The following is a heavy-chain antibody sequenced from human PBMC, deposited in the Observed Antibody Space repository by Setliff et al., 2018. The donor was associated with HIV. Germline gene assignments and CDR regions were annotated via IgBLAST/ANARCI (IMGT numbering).Heavy chain of an antibody. CDR1: GFTFSNYG. J-gene: IGHJ4*02. V-gene: IGHV3-33*06. CDR2: VWDDGGNK. D-gene: IGHD3-22*01. CDR3: AKVYSTAYRPDY. Sequence: GGSLRLSCAASGFTFSNYGMHWVRQAPGKGLEWVAAVWDDGGNKYYADSVRGRFTISRDNSKNTLHLQMSSLSADDTAVYYCAKVYSTAYRPDYWGQGNLVTVSS.